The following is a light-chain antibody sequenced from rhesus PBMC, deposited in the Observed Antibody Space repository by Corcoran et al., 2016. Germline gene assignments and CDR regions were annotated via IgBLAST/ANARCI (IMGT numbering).Light chain of an antibody. J-gene: IGKJ3*01. Sequence: DIRLTQSPSSLSASVGDTVTITCRASQNISIWFAWYQQKPGRARDLLCSKAYSLQSGVPSRFSGSGSGTAFTLTIGSLQSEALATYCSPQYDSRPLTFDPGAKLHIK. CDR1: QNISIW. CDR2: KAY. V-gene: IGKV1-22*01. CDR3: PQYDSRPLT.